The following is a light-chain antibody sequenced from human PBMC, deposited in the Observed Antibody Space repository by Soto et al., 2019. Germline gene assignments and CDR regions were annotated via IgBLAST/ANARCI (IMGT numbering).Light chain of an antibody. Sequence: EILLTQSPATLSLSPGERATLSCRASQSVRSSLAWYQQKPGQAPRLLIYDASTRATGIPGRFSGSGSGTDCTLTISNVESCDFAVYYFQPRSTRPWTFGQGANVEIK. CDR1: QSVRSS. J-gene: IGKJ1*01. CDR2: DAS. CDR3: QPRSTRPWT. V-gene: IGKV3-11*01.